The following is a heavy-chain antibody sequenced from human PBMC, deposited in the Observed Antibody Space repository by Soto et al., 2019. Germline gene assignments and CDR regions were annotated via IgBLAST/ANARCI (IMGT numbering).Heavy chain of an antibody. Sequence: PGGSLRLSCAASGFTFSSYAMSWVRQAPGKGLEWVSGISGSGAGTYYADSVKGRFTISRDSFKNTLYLQMNSLRAEDTAVYYCAKDQSFSPLDPTVWDYWGQGTLVTVSS. V-gene: IGHV3-23*01. CDR3: AKDQSFSPLDPTVWDY. CDR1: GFTFSSYA. D-gene: IGHD3-16*01. CDR2: ISGSGAGT. J-gene: IGHJ4*02.